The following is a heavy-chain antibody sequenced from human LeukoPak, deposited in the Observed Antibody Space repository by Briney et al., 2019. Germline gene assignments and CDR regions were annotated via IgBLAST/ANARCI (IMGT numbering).Heavy chain of an antibody. Sequence: SETLSLTCAVYGGSFSGYYWSWIRQPPGKGLEWIGEINHSGSTNYNPSLKSRVTISVDTSKNQFSLKLSSVTAADTAVYYCARGGAGRWLQYGKVGAFDIWGQGTMVTVSS. CDR3: ARGGAGRWLQYGKVGAFDI. D-gene: IGHD5-24*01. CDR1: GGSFSGYY. V-gene: IGHV4-34*01. CDR2: INHSGST. J-gene: IGHJ3*02.